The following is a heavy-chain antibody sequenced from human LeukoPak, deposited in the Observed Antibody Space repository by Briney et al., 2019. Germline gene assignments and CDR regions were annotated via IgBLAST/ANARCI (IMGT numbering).Heavy chain of an antibody. J-gene: IGHJ2*01. CDR1: GGSFSGYY. V-gene: IGHV4-34*01. CDR2: INHSGST. Sequence: SETLSLTCAVYGGSFSGYYWSWIRQPPGKGLEWIGEINHSGSTNYNPSLKSRVTISVDTSKNQFSLKLSSVTAADTAVYYCARVRNWYFDPWGRGTLVTVSS. CDR3: ARVRNWYFDP.